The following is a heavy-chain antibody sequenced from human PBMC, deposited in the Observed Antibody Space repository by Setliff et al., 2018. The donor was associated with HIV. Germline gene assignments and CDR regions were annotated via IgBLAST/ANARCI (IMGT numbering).Heavy chain of an antibody. Sequence: ASVKVSCKASGYTFTNYFIHWVRQAPGQGLEWMEIVNPSDGSTSNSQKFQGRVTMTRDTSTSTVYMEVNSLRSEDTAVYFCAREYHIPAADTRVGNYFDYWSQGTLVTVSS. CDR3: AREYHIPAADTRVGNYFDY. CDR2: VNPSDGST. J-gene: IGHJ4*02. V-gene: IGHV1-46*01. D-gene: IGHD6-25*01. CDR1: GYTFTNYF.